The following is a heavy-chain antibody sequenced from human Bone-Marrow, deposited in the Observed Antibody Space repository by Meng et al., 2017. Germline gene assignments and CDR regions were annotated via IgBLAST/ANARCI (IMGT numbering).Heavy chain of an antibody. V-gene: IGHV5-51*01. CDR1: GYSFTSYW. CDR2: IYPDDSDT. J-gene: IGHJ6*02. Sequence: GESLMISCKGSGYSFTSYWIGWVRQVPGRGLEWMGNIYPDDSDTRYSPSFQGQDTISADKSTSTPYLQWGSLKASDTAMYYCARRPDYYYYSMDVWGQGTTVTVSS. CDR3: ARRPDYYYYSMDV.